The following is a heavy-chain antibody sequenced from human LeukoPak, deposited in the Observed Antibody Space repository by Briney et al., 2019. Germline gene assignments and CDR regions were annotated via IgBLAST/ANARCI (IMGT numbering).Heavy chain of an antibody. CDR2: IYSGGST. CDR1: GFTVRSHY. Sequence: GGTLRLSCAASGFTVRSHYMSWVRQAPAKGLEWLSVIYSGGSTYYAASVNGRFTISRDNSKTTLYLQMNSLRAEDTAVSYCARDHITMVRGVIYDAFDIWGQGTMVTVSS. V-gene: IGHV3-53*01. CDR3: ARDHITMVRGVIYDAFDI. D-gene: IGHD3-10*01. J-gene: IGHJ3*02.